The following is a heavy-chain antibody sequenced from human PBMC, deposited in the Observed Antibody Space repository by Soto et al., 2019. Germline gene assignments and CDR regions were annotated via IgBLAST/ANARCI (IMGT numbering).Heavy chain of an antibody. V-gene: IGHV4-34*01. CDR1: GGSFSGYY. Sequence: QVQLQQWGAGPLRPLETLSLTCGVSGGSFSGYYWAWIRQFPGKGLEWIGEINDRGSINYNPSLKSRVSISVDTSKNHYSLNLRSVTAADTAVYYCARESHDILTGPPWVWYFDLWGRGTLVTVSS. CDR3: ARESHDILTGPPWVWYFDL. CDR2: INDRGSI. D-gene: IGHD3-9*01. J-gene: IGHJ2*01.